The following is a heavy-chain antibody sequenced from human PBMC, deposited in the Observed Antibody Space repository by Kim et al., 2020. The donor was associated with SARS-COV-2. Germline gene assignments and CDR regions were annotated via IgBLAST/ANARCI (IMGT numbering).Heavy chain of an antibody. CDR3: ARRNGGSPYWYFDL. J-gene: IGHJ2*01. D-gene: IGHD2-15*01. CDR2: INSDGSTT. Sequence: GGSLRLSCAASGFNFRNYWMHWVRQAPGKRLVWVSRINSDGSTTSYADSVKGRFTISKDTTKNTLYLQMNSLRAEDTAVYYCARRNGGSPYWYFDLWGRGTLVTVSS. V-gene: IGHV3-74*01. CDR1: GFNFRNYW.